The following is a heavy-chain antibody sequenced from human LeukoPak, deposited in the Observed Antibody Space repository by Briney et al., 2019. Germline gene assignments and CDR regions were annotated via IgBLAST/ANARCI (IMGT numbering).Heavy chain of an antibody. CDR3: ARGHYGMDV. CDR2: IWYDGSNK. V-gene: IGHV3-33*01. J-gene: IGHJ6*02. Sequence: GRALRLSCAASGFTFSSYGMHWVRQAPGKGLEWVAVIWYDGSNKYYADSVKGRFTISRDNSKSTLYLQMNSLRAEDTAVYYCARGHYGMDVWGQGTTVTVSS. CDR1: GFTFSSYG.